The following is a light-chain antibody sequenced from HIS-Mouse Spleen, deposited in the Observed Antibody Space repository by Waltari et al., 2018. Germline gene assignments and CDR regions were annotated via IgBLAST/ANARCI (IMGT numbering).Light chain of an antibody. Sequence: SYVLTQPPSVSVAPGKTARITCGGNNIGSKSVHWYKQKPGQAPVLVVYDESDRPSGSPERCSGSNSGSTATLTISRVEAGDEADDYCQVWDSSSDHVVFGGGTKLTVL. J-gene: IGLJ2*01. CDR2: DES. CDR3: QVWDSSSDHVV. CDR1: NIGSKS. V-gene: IGLV3-21*03.